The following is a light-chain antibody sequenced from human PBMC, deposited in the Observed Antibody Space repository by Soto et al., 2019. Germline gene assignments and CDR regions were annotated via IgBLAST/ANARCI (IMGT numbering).Light chain of an antibody. Sequence: EIVLPQSPGTLSFSPGERATLSCRASQSVSSSYLAWYQQKPGQAPRLLIYGASSRATGIPDRFSGSGSGTDFTLTISSLEPEDFAVYYCQQRSNWPSITFGQGARL. CDR2: GAS. CDR3: QQRSNWPSIT. V-gene: IGKV3D-20*02. CDR1: QSVSSSY. J-gene: IGKJ5*01.